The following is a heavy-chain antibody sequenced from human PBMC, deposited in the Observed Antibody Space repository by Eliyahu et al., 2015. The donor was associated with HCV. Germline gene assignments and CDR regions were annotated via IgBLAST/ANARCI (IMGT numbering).Heavy chain of an antibody. V-gene: IGHV4-59*12. CDR3: ARIGYCSSTSCYLRWSNYYGMDV. Sequence: QVQLQESGPGLVKPSETLSLTCTVSGGSISSYYWSWIRQPPGKGLEWIGYIYYSGSTNYNPSLKSRVTISVDTSKNQFSLKLSSVTAADTAVYYCARIGYCSSTSCYLRWSNYYGMDVWGQGTTVTVSS. J-gene: IGHJ6*02. CDR1: GGSISSYY. CDR2: IYYSGST. D-gene: IGHD2-2*01.